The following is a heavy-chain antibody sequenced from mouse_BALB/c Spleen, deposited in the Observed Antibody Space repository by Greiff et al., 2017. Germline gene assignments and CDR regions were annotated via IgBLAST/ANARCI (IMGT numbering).Heavy chain of an antibody. CDR2: IDPANGNT. D-gene: IGHD3-3*01. Sequence: EVQLQQSGAELVKPGASVKLSCTASGFNIKDTYMHWVKQRPEQGLEWIGRIDPANGNTKYDPKFQGKATITADTSSNTAYLQLSSLTSEDTAVYYCARGGGPPYYAMDYWGQGTSVTVSS. CDR1: GFNIKDTY. CDR3: ARGGGPPYYAMDY. V-gene: IGHV14-3*02. J-gene: IGHJ4*01.